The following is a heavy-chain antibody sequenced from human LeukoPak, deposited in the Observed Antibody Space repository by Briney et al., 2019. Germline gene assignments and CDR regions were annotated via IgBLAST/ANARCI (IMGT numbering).Heavy chain of an antibody. CDR1: GFTFSNYW. J-gene: IGHJ6*02. CDR3: ARASYYGMDV. V-gene: IGHV3-74*01. CDR2: INSDGSST. Sequence: PGGSLRLSCAVSGFTFSNYWMHWVRQAPGKGLVWVSRINSDGSSTVYADSVKGRFTISRDSAKNTLYLQMNSLRAEDTAVYYCARASYYGMDVWGQGTTVTVSS.